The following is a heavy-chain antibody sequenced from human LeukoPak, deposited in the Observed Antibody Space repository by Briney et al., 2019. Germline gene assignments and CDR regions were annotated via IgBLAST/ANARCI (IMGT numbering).Heavy chain of an antibody. CDR1: GGSISSYY. V-gene: IGHV4-59*01. CDR3: ARAPYRSGFYFLDP. CDR2: VDYSGST. Sequence: SETLSLTCTVSGGSISSYYWSWIRQPPGKGLESIGYVDYSGSTTYNPSLKSRVTISVDTPKNQFSLKLSSVTPADTAVYYCARAPYRSGFYFLDPWGQGTLVTASS. J-gene: IGHJ5*02. D-gene: IGHD3-22*01.